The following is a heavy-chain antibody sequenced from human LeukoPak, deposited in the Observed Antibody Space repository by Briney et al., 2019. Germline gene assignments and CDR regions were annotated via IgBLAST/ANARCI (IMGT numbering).Heavy chain of an antibody. CDR1: GFTFSNAW. Sequence: PGGSLRLSCAASGFTFSNAWMSWVRQAPGKGLEWVALMSNDGSKKYYADSVKGRFTISRDTSKNTLYVQMNGLRAEDTAVYYCARGLYGSSWYFFQHWGQGALVTVSS. V-gene: IGHV3-30-3*01. CDR2: MSNDGSKK. J-gene: IGHJ1*01. D-gene: IGHD2-15*01. CDR3: ARGLYGSSWYFFQH.